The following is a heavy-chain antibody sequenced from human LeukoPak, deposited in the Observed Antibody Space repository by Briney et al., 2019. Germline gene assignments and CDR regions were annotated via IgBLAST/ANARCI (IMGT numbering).Heavy chain of an antibody. CDR2: ISAYNGNT. V-gene: IGHV1-18*01. Sequence: ASVTVSCKASGYTFTSYGISWVRQAPGQGLEWIGWISAYNGNTNYAQKLQGRVTMTTDTSTSTAYMELRSLRSDDTAVYYCARDAALLWFGELLEVYFDYWGQGTLVTVSS. CDR3: ARDAALLWFGELLEVYFDY. J-gene: IGHJ4*02. CDR1: GYTFTSYG. D-gene: IGHD3-10*01.